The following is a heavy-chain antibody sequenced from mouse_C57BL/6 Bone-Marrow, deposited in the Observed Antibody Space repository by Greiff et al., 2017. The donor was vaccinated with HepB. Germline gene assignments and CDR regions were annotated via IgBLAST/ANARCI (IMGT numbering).Heavy chain of an antibody. J-gene: IGHJ2*01. CDR2: IYPGSGNT. D-gene: IGHD2-4*01. CDR1: GYTFTDYY. CDR3: ARGGYYDYGGY. Sequence: QVQLQQSGAELVRPGASVKLSCKASGYTFTDYYINWVKQRPGQGLEWIARIYPGSGNTYYNEKFKGKATLTAEKSSSTAYMQLSSLTSEDSAVYFCARGGYYDYGGYWGQGTTLTVSS. V-gene: IGHV1-76*01.